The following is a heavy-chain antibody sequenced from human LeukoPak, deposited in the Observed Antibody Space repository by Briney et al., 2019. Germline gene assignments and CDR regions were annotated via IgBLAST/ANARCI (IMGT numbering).Heavy chain of an antibody. CDR2: IKHDGSAK. J-gene: IGHJ4*02. V-gene: IGHV3-7*03. Sequence: GGSLRLSCAVSGFTFSSFWMSWVRQAPGKGLEWVANIKHDGSAKYYVDSVRGRFTISRDNAMNSMYLQMNSLRAEDTAIYYCARSGGDTAVAGLLDYWGQGTLVTVSS. D-gene: IGHD6-19*01. CDR3: ARSGGDTAVAGLLDY. CDR1: GFTFSSFW.